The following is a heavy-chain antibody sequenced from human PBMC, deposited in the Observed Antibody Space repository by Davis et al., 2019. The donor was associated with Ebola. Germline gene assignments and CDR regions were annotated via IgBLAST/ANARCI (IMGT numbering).Heavy chain of an antibody. CDR1: GFTFSSYS. V-gene: IGHV3-21*01. Sequence: SLRLSCAASGFTFSSYSMNWVRQAPGKGLEWVSSISSSSSYIYYADSVKGRFTISRDNAKNSLYLQMNSLRAEDTAVYYCARDRSGYYGSAYYFDHWGQGTQVTVSS. D-gene: IGHD3-10*01. CDR3: ARDRSGYYGSAYYFDH. CDR2: ISSSSSYI. J-gene: IGHJ4*02.